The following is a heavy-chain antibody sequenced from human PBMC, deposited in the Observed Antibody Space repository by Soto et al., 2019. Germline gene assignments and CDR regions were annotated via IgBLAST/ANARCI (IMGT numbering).Heavy chain of an antibody. J-gene: IGHJ4*02. CDR1: GYSFTSYA. V-gene: IGHV1-3*01. D-gene: IGHD3-10*01. CDR3: ARSGGLDD. Sequence: QVQLVQTGAEVKNPGASVKVSCKASGYSFTSYAIHWVRQAPGQGLECMGWINAANGNTRYSQKFQGRVTITRDTSATTAYMDLSSLTSEDTAVYYCARSGGLDDWGQGTLITVSS. CDR2: INAANGNT.